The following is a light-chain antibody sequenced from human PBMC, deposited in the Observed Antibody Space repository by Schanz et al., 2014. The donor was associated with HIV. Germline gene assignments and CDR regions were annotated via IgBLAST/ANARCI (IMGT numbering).Light chain of an antibody. V-gene: IGLV2-14*03. CDR3: SSYTSSNTLV. CDR2: DVS. J-gene: IGLJ2*01. Sequence: QSVLTQPASASGSPGQSVTISCTGTSSDVGGYNHVSWYQQHPGKAPKLMIYDVSNRPSGVSNRFSGSKSGNTASLTISGLQAEDEADYYCSSYTSSNTLVLGGGTKLTVL. CDR1: SSDVGGYNH.